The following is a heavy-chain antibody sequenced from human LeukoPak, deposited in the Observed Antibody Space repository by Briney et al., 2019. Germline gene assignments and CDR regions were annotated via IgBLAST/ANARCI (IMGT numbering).Heavy chain of an antibody. J-gene: IGHJ4*02. D-gene: IGHD2-2*01. CDR2: ISAYNGNT. Sequence: GASVKVSCTASGYTFTSYGISWVRQAPGQGLEWMGWISAYNGNTNYAQKLQGRVTMTTDTSTSTAYMELRSLRSDDTAVYYCAFYCSSTSCYDADFDYWGQGTLVTVSS. CDR1: GYTFTSYG. CDR3: AFYCSSTSCYDADFDY. V-gene: IGHV1-18*04.